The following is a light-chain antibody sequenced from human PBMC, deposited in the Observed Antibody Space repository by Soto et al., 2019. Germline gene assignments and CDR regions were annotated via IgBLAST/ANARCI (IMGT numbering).Light chain of an antibody. J-gene: IGLJ2*01. V-gene: IGLV1-44*01. CDR1: SSSIGSNT. CDR3: AAWDDSLNGPHVV. CDR2: SNN. Sequence: QSVLTQPPSASGTPGQRVTISCSGSSSSIGSNTVNWYQQLPGTAPKLLIYSNNQRPSGVPDRFSGSKSGTSASLAISGLQSEDEADYYCAAWDDSLNGPHVVFGGGTQLTVL.